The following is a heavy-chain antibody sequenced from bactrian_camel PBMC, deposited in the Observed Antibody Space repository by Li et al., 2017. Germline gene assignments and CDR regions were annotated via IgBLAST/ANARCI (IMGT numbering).Heavy chain of an antibody. V-gene: IGHV3-2*01. Sequence: HVQLVESGGGLVQPGGSLRLSCTASGLTFITNYMTWVRQAPGKGLEWVATIYSDGLSAYYADSVKGRFTISRDNAKNTVNLQMNSLKSEDTAMYYCAVDPSGRAWSSGVLSPGEYSRWGQGTQVTVS. CDR3: AVDPSGRAWSSGVLSPGEYSR. J-gene: IGHJ4*01. D-gene: IGHD2*01. CDR1: GLTFITNY. CDR2: IYSDGLSA.